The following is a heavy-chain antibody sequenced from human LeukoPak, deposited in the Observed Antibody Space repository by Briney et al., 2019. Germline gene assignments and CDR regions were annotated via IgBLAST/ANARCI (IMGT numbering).Heavy chain of an antibody. J-gene: IGHJ4*02. D-gene: IGHD3-9*01. Sequence: GGSLRLSCVASGFTLGDSWMTWVRQAPGKGLEWIAYINHNAEMIFYPDSVKGRFTISRDNAKNSLYLQMNALRYEDTAIYYCARDHDWAFDLWGQGTLVTVSS. CDR2: INHNAEMI. CDR3: ARDHDWAFDL. V-gene: IGHV3-48*02. CDR1: GFTLGDSW.